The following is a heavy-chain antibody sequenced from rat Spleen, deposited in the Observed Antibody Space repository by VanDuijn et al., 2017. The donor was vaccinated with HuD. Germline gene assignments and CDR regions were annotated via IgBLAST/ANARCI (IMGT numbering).Heavy chain of an antibody. CDR1: GFSITSHY. CDR3: ARSGVGAGDYWYFDF. CDR2: ISYSGGT. V-gene: IGHV3-1*01. Sequence: QLQESGPGLVKPSQSLSLTCSVTGFSITSHYWGWIRKFPGNKMEWMGYISYSGGTSYNPSLKSRISITSDTSKNQFFLHLNSVTTEDTATYYCARSGVGAGDYWYFDFWGPGTMVTVSS. J-gene: IGHJ1*01. D-gene: IGHD5-1*01.